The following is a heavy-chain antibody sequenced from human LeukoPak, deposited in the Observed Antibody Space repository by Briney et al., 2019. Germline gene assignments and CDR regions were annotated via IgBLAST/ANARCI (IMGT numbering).Heavy chain of an antibody. CDR3: AKEYCSNSVCHSLDY. V-gene: IGHV3-30*18. D-gene: IGHD2-8*01. CDR2: ISYDGSNK. Sequence: GRSLRLPCAASGFTFSSSGMHWVRQAPGKGLEWVAVISYDGSNKYYADSVKGRFTFSRDNSKNTLYLQMNSLRAEDTAVYYCAKEYCSNSVCHSLDYWGQGTLVTVSS. CDR1: GFTFSSSG. J-gene: IGHJ4*02.